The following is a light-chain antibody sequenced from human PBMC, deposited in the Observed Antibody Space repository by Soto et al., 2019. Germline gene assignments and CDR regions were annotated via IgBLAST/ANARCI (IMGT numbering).Light chain of an antibody. J-gene: IGKJ5*01. CDR2: AAS. CDR1: QGISSY. V-gene: IGKV1-9*01. Sequence: DIQLTQSPSFLSASVGDRVTITCRASQGISSYLAWYQQKPGKAPKLLIYAASTLQSGVPSRFSGSGSGTEFTLAISSLQPEDFATYYCQQAHSFSPSTFGQGTRLEIK. CDR3: QQAHSFSPST.